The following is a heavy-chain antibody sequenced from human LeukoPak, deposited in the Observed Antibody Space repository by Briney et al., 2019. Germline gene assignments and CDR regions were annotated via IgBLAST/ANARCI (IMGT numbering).Heavy chain of an antibody. D-gene: IGHD3-22*01. CDR2: IYSRGDT. CDR1: EFIVSINY. CDR3: ARSGVVVITTFDY. Sequence: GGSLRLSCAASEFIVSINYMTWVRQAPGKGLEWVSLIYSRGDTKYADSVKGRFTISRDNAKNSLYLQMNSLRAEDTAVYYCARSGVVVITTFDYWGQGTLVTVSS. V-gene: IGHV3-66*01. J-gene: IGHJ4*02.